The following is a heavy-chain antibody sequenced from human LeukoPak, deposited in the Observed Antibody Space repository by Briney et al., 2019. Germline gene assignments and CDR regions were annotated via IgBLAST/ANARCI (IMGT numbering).Heavy chain of an antibody. D-gene: IGHD3-16*02. J-gene: IGHJ4*02. CDR3: ARERFGDYVWGSYRYLFDY. V-gene: IGHV3-30-3*01. CDR1: GFTFSSYA. CDR2: ISYDGSNK. Sequence: PGGSLRLSCAASGFTFSSYAMHWVRQAPGKGLEWVAVISYDGSNKYYADSVKGRFTISRDNSKNTLYLQMNSLRAEDTAVYYCARERFGDYVWGSYRYLFDYWGQGTLVTVSS.